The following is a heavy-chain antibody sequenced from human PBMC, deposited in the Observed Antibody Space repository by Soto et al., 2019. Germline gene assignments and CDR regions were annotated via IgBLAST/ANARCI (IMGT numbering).Heavy chain of an antibody. CDR2: IIPIFGTA. CDR1: GGTFSSYA. CDR3: ARAQSYSRAYYYESSGSQALDY. V-gene: IGHV1-69*01. J-gene: IGHJ4*02. Sequence: QVQLVQSGAEVKKPGSSVKVSCKASGGTFSSYAISWVRQAPGQGLEWMGGIIPIFGTANYAQKFQGRVTITADESTSTAYMELSSLRSEDTAVYYCARAQSYSRAYYYESSGSQALDYWGQGTLVTVSS. D-gene: IGHD3-22*01.